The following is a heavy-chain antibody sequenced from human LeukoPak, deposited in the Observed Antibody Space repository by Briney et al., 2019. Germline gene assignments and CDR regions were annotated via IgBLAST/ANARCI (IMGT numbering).Heavy chain of an antibody. D-gene: IGHD3-16*01. V-gene: IGHV1-24*01. CDR1: GYTLTELS. J-gene: IGHJ4*02. CDR2: FDPEDGET. CDR3: ATVAFWGNLYYFDY. Sequence: GASVKVSCKVSGYTLTELSMHWVRQAPGKGLEWMGGFDPEDGETIYAQKFQGRVTMTEDTSTDTAYMELSSLRSEDTAVYYCATVAFWGNLYYFDYWGQGTLVTVSS.